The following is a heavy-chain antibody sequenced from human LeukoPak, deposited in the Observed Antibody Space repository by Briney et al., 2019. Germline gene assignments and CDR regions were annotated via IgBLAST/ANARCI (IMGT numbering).Heavy chain of an antibody. CDR3: AKDVRRSSWLPDAFDI. D-gene: IGHD6-13*01. CDR1: GFTFSSYA. V-gene: IGHV3-23*01. CDR2: ISGSGGST. J-gene: IGHJ3*02. Sequence: GGSLRLSCAASGFTFSSYAMSWVRQAPGKGLEWVSAISGSGGSTYYADSVKGRFTISRDNSKNTLYLQMNSLRAEDTAVYYCAKDVRRSSWLPDAFDIWGQGTVVTVSS.